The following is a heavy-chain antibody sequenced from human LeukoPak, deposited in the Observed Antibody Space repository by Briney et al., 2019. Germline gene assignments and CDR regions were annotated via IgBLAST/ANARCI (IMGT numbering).Heavy chain of an antibody. D-gene: IGHD1-26*01. CDR1: GFTVSSNY. Sequence: GGSLRLSCAASGFTVSSNYMSWVRQAPGKGLEWVSVIYSGGSTYYADSVKGRFTISRDNSKNTLYLQMNSLRAEDTAVYYCASDSGSYRTADYWGQGTLVTVSS. V-gene: IGHV3-53*01. CDR2: IYSGGST. CDR3: ASDSGSYRTADY. J-gene: IGHJ4*02.